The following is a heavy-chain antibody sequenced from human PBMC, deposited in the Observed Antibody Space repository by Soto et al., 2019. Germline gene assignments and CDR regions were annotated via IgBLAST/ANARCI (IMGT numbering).Heavy chain of an antibody. Sequence: QVQLVQSGAEVQKPGSSVKVSCKASGGTFSSYAISWVRQAPGQGLEWMGGIIPIFGTANYAQKFQGRVTITADESTSTAYMELSSLRSEDTAVYYCARIEREYYYSYYGMDVWGQGTTVTVSS. CDR3: ARIEREYYYSYYGMDV. CDR2: IIPIFGTA. CDR1: GGTFSSYA. D-gene: IGHD1-1*01. J-gene: IGHJ6*02. V-gene: IGHV1-69*01.